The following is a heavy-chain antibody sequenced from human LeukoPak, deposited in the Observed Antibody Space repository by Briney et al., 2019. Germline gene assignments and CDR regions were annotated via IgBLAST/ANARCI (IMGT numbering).Heavy chain of an antibody. J-gene: IGHJ6*03. CDR1: GFTFNNYG. V-gene: IGHV3-30*19. D-gene: IGHD1-26*01. CDR3: ARDRGIVGTTGYYHMDV. Sequence: GGSLRLSCAASGFTFNNYGMHWVRQAPGKGLEWVAFVYYDGKNKFYAASVKGRFTISRDNSRNSVYIQMNSLRTEDTAVYYCARDRGIVGTTGYYHMDVWGKGTTVTVSS. CDR2: VYYDGKNK.